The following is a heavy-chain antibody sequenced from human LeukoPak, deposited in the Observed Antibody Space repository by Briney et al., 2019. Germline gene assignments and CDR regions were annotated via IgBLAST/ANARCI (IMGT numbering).Heavy chain of an antibody. Sequence: PSETLSLTCTVSGGSISSSSYYRGWIRQPPGKGLEWIGSIYYSGSTYYNPSLKSRVTISVDTSKNQFSLKLSSVTAADTAVYYCAHMVVVYYFDYWGQGTLVTVSS. CDR3: AHMVVVYYFDY. J-gene: IGHJ4*02. CDR2: IYYSGST. V-gene: IGHV4-39*07. CDR1: GGSISSSSYY. D-gene: IGHD2-15*01.